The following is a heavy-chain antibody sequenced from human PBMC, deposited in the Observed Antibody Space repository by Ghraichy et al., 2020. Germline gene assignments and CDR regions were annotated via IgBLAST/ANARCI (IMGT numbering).Heavy chain of an antibody. CDR2: INHSGST. Sequence: SETLSLTCAVYGGSFSGYYWSWIRQPPGKGLEWIGEINHSGSTNYNPSLKSRVTISVDTSKNQFSLKLSSVTAADTAVYYCARGQRYYDFWSGYIYFDYWGQGTLVTVSS. CDR1: GGSFSGYY. V-gene: IGHV4-34*01. J-gene: IGHJ4*02. CDR3: ARGQRYYDFWSGYIYFDY. D-gene: IGHD3-3*01.